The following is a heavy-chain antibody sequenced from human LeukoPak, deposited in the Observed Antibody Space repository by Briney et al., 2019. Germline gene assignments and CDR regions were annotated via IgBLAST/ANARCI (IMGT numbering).Heavy chain of an antibody. CDR3: ARGRPVYDFWSGYYGPDFDY. J-gene: IGHJ4*02. Sequence: PSETLSLTCAVYGGSFSGYYWSWIRQPPGKGLEWIGEINHSGSTNYNPSLKSRVTISVDTSKNQFSLKLSSVTAADTAVYYCARGRPVYDFWSGYYGPDFDYWGQGTLVTASS. D-gene: IGHD3-3*01. CDR1: GGSFSGYY. CDR2: INHSGST. V-gene: IGHV4-34*01.